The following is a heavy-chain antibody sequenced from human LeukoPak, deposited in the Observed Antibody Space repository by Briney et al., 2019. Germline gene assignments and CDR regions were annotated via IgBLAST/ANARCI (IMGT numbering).Heavy chain of an antibody. CDR2: INPNSGGT. CDR1: GYTFTGYY. J-gene: IGHJ4*02. D-gene: IGHD2-15*01. V-gene: IGHV1-2*02. Sequence: ASVKVSCKASGYTFTGYYMHWVRQAPGQGLEWMGWINPNSGGTNYAQKFQGRVTMTRDTSISIAYMELSRLRSDDTAVYYCAREGYCSGGSCYNFDYWGQGTLVTVSS. CDR3: AREGYCSGGSCYNFDY.